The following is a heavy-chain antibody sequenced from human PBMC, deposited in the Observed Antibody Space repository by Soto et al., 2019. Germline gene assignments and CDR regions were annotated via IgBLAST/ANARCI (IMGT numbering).Heavy chain of an antibody. Sequence: WETLSLTCTVSGGSIGGSACYWGWIRQSPGKGLEWIGSIYYSGSTYYNPSLKSRVTISVDTSKNQFSLKLSSVTAADTAVFYCARDYGVRGPYYYSMDVWGQGTTVTVSS. D-gene: IGHD4-17*01. V-gene: IGHV4-39*02. CDR1: GGSIGGSACY. CDR2: IYYSGST. J-gene: IGHJ6*02. CDR3: ARDYGVRGPYYYSMDV.